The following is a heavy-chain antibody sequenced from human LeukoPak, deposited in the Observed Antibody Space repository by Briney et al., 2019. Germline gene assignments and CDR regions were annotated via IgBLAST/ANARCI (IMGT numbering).Heavy chain of an antibody. J-gene: IGHJ5*02. CDR1: GGSITSYY. CDR3: ARDLTTVTTYWFDP. D-gene: IGHD4-17*01. CDR2: IYTSGST. V-gene: IGHV4-4*07. Sequence: TSETLSLTCTVSGGSITSYYWSWIRQPAGKGLEWIGRIYTSGSTNYNPSPKSRVTISVDTSKNQFSLKLSSVTAADTAVYYCARDLTTVTTYWFDPWGQGTLVTVSS.